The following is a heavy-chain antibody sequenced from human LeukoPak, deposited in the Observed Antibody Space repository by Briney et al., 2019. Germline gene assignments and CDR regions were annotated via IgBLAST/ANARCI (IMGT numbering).Heavy chain of an antibody. J-gene: IGHJ4*02. CDR3: AREDSSGWSF. CDR1: GFTFSTYW. Sequence: AGGSLRLSCAASGFTFSTYWMSWVRQAPGKGLEWVANIKQDGTKIYYVDSVKGRFTISRDNAKNSLYLQMNNLRAEDTAVYYCAREDSSGWSFGGQGTLVTVSS. CDR2: IKQDGTKI. V-gene: IGHV3-7*01. D-gene: IGHD6-19*01.